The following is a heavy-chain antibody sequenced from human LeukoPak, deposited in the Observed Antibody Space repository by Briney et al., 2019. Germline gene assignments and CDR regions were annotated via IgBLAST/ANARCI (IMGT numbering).Heavy chain of an antibody. CDR2: IFYSGST. J-gene: IGHJ3*01. CDR1: GGSISSYY. V-gene: IGHV4-59*01. Sequence: SETLSLTCTVSGGSISSYYWSWIRQPPGKGLEWIGYIFYSGSTNYNPSLKSRVTISVDTPKNQFCLKLSSVTAADTDVYYCARVVSGEFLLWTLDVWGHGTMVTVSS. CDR3: ARVVSGEFLLWTLDV. D-gene: IGHD3-10*01.